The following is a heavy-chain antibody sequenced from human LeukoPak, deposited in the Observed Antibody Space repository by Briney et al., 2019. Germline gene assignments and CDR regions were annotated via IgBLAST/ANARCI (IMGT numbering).Heavy chain of an antibody. CDR3: TKDPNGNYIGAFDA. V-gene: IGHV3-23*01. CDR1: GITLSNYG. CDR2: IDGDGRGT. J-gene: IGHJ5*02. Sequence: GGSLRLSCAVSGITLSNYGMTWVRQAPGRGLEWVSSIDGDGRGTRYADSVKGRFTISRDNSKNTLYLQMTNLRAEDTALYYCTKDPNGNYIGAFDAWGQGALVTVSS. D-gene: IGHD3-22*01.